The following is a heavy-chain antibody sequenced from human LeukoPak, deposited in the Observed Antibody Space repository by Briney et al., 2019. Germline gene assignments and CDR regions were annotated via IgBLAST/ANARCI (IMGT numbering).Heavy chain of an antibody. J-gene: IGHJ4*02. V-gene: IGHV4-34*01. D-gene: IGHD4-17*01. CDR1: GGSFSGYY. CDR2: INHSGST. Sequence: SETLSLTCAVYGGSFSGYYWSWIRQTPGKGLEWIGEINHSGSTNYNPSLKSRVTISVDTSKNQFSLKLSSVTAADTAVYYCARLGVTVTYFDYWGQGTLVTVSS. CDR3: ARLGVTVTYFDY.